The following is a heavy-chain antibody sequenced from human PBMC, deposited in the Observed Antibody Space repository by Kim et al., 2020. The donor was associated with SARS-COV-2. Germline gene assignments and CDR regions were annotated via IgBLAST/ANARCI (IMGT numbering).Heavy chain of an antibody. D-gene: IGHD3-10*01. V-gene: IGHV3-23*01. CDR3: ARVEGLHYGSGSY. J-gene: IGHJ4*02. Sequence: YHPDPVEGRFTISRDNSKNTLNLQMNSLSAEDTAVYYCARVEGLHYGSGSYWGQGTLVTVSS.